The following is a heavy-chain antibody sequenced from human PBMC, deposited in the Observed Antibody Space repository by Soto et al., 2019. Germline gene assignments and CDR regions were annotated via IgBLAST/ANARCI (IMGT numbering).Heavy chain of an antibody. V-gene: IGHV4-34*01. CDR2: INHSGST. CDR3: ARGRSVYYDFWSGPMGGAFDI. Sequence: SETLSLTCAVYGGSFSGYYWSWIRQPPGKGLEWIGEINHSGSTNYNPSLKSRVTISVATSKNHFSPKLSSVTAADTAVYYCARGRSVYYDFWSGPMGGAFDIWGQGTMVTVSS. D-gene: IGHD3-3*01. CDR1: GGSFSGYY. J-gene: IGHJ3*02.